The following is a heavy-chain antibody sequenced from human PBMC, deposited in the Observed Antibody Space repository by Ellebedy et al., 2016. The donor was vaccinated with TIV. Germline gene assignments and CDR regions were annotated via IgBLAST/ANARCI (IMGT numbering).Heavy chain of an antibody. CDR2: IATDGVTA. Sequence: GGSLRLXCAASGFTFSSYWMNWVRQAPGTGLEWVSRIATDGVTATYADSVKGRFTISRDNAKNTLYLQMNSLRVEDTAVYYCVYYHSWGQGTLVTVSS. V-gene: IGHV3-74*01. D-gene: IGHD3-16*01. CDR1: GFTFSSYW. CDR3: VYYHS. J-gene: IGHJ5*02.